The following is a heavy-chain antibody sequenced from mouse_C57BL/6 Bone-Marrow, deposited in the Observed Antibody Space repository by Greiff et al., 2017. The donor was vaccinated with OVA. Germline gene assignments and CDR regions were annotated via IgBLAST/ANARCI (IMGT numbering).Heavy chain of an antibody. V-gene: IGHV5-15*01. D-gene: IGHD1-1*01. J-gene: IGHJ4*01. CDR3: ARNPYYYGSSLYAMDY. CDR2: ISNVAYSI. Sequence: EVQGVESGGGLVQPGGSLKLSCAASGFTFSDYGMAWGGKAGGWGPEWVAFISNVAYSIYDADTVTGRFTISRENAKNTLYLEMSSLRSEDTAMYYCARNPYYYGSSLYAMDYWGQGTSVTVSS. CDR1: GFTFSDYG.